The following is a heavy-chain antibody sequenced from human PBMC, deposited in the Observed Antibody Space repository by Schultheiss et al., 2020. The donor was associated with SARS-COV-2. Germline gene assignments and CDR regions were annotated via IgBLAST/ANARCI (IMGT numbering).Heavy chain of an antibody. J-gene: IGHJ1*01. CDR2: ISSSSYI. V-gene: IGHV3-21*01. Sequence: GGSLRLSCAASGFTFSSYSMNWVRQAPGKGLEWVSSISSSSYIYYADSVKGRFTISRDNAKNSLYLQMNSLRAEDTAVYYCARDYCGVCFQHWGQGTLVTVSS. CDR1: GFTFSSYS. CDR3: ARDYCGVCFQH. D-gene: IGHD2-21*01.